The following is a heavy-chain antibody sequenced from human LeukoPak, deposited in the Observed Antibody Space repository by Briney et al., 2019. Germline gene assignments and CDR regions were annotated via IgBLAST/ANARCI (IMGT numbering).Heavy chain of an antibody. CDR1: GFSFSRSS. Sequence: GGSLRLSCAASGFSFSRSSIIWFRRAPGKGLEWVSSISVGDRPYTYYADSLKGRFTISRDNARNLVNLQMNSLRAEDTAVYYCATKTLWYGDRWGQRTLVTVSS. CDR3: ATKTLWYGDR. V-gene: IGHV3-21*06. CDR2: ISVGDRPYT. J-gene: IGHJ4*02. D-gene: IGHD3-10*01.